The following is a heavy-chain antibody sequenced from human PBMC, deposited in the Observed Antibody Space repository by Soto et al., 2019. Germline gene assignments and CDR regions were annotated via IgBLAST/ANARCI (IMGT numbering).Heavy chain of an antibody. V-gene: IGHV3-30*04. D-gene: IGHD6-6*01. J-gene: IGHJ5*02. CDR3: ARDSNPYSSSSGWFDP. CDR1: GFTFSGYA. CDR2: LSYDGKND. Sequence: QVQLVESGGGVVQPGRSLRLSCAASGFTFSGYAMHWVRQAPGKGLEWVASLSYDGKNDFYSDSVKGRFSISRDNSKNTLLLQMSNLRADDTAVYYCARDSNPYSSSSGWFDPWGQGTLVTVSS.